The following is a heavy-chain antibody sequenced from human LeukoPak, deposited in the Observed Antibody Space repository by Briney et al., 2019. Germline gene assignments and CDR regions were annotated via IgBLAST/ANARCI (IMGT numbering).Heavy chain of an antibody. CDR1: GFTFSTYS. D-gene: IGHD2-2*01. Sequence: PGGSLRLSCAASGFTFSTYSMNWVRQAPGKGLEWVSSISSSSCYIYYADSVKGRFTISRDNAKNSLYLQMNSLRSEDTAVYYCARGDVVVVSWFDPWGQGTLVTVSS. CDR3: ARGDVVVVSWFDP. V-gene: IGHV3-21*01. J-gene: IGHJ5*02. CDR2: ISSSSCYI.